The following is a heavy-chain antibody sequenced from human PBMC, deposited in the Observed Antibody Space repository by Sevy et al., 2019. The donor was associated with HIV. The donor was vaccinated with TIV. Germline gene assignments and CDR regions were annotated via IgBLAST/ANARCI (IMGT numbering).Heavy chain of an antibody. CDR3: VKEVSEYSYSDY. V-gene: IGHV3-23*01. CDR2: ISGSAHRT. Sequence: GGSLRLSCAASGFTFSNYAMSWVHQTPGRGLEWVSAISGSAHRTYYTDSVKGRFTISRDNSKNMLFLQMNSLRAEDTAVYYCVKEVSEYSYSDYWGQGTLVTVSS. J-gene: IGHJ4*02. D-gene: IGHD5-18*01. CDR1: GFTFSNYA.